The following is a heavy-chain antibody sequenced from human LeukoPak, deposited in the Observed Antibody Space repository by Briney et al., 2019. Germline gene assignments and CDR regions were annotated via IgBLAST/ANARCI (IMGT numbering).Heavy chain of an antibody. CDR2: INPSSGGT. D-gene: IGHD3-10*01. CDR3: ARVLRGSSAFEI. Sequence: ASVRVSCKASGYNFNVYYINWVRQAPGQGLEWMGWINPSSGGTYYAQRFKGRVTMTRDTSVSTAYMELNSLTSDDTAVYFCARVLRGSSAFEIWAKGQWSPSPQ. J-gene: IGHJ3*02. V-gene: IGHV1-2*02. CDR1: GYNFNVYY.